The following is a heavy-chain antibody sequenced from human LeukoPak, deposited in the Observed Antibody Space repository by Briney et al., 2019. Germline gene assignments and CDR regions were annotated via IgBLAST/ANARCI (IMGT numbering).Heavy chain of an antibody. J-gene: IGHJ4*02. V-gene: IGHV1-69*05. D-gene: IGHD3-10*01. Sequence: SVKVSCKASGGTFSSYAISWVRQAPGQGLEWMGRIIPIFGTANYAQKFQGRVTITTDESTRTAYMELSSLRSEDTAVYYCARDGTYGSGSYYNGDYWGQGTLVTVSS. CDR1: GGTFSSYA. CDR3: ARDGTYGSGSYYNGDY. CDR2: IIPIFGTA.